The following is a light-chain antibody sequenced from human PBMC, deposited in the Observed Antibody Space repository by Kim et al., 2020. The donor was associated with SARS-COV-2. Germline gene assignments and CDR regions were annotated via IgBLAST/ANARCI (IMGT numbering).Light chain of an antibody. CDR1: SSNIGAGYD. V-gene: IGLV1-40*01. CDR2: GNS. J-gene: IGLJ3*02. Sequence: RVTISCTESSSNIGAGYDVHWYQQLPGTAPKLLIYGNSNRPSGVPDRFSGSKSGTSASLAITGLQAEDEADYYCQSYDSSLSGWVFGGGTKLTVL. CDR3: QSYDSSLSGWV.